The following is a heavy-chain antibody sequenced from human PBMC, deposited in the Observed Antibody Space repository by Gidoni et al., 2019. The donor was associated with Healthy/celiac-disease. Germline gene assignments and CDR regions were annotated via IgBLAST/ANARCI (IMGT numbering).Heavy chain of an antibody. J-gene: IGHJ3*02. CDR2: IYPGDSDT. D-gene: IGHD3-3*01. Sequence: EVQLVQSGAEVKKPGESLKIYCKGSGYRFTGYWIGWVRQMPGKGLEWMGIIYPGDSDTRYSPSFQGQVTISADKSISTAYLQWSSLKASDTAMYYCARRLDDFVAANDAFDIWGQGTMVTVSS. V-gene: IGHV5-51*01. CDR3: ARRLDDFVAANDAFDI. CDR1: GYRFTGYW.